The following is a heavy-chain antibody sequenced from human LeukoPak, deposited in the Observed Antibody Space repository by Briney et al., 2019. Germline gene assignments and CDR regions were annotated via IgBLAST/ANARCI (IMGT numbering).Heavy chain of an antibody. CDR2: IYYSGST. J-gene: IGHJ3*02. Sequence: YWIGWVRQMPGKGLEWIGYIYYSGSTYYNPSLKSRVTISVDTSKNQFSLKLSSVTAADTAVYYCARVSFGGVIESAFDIWGQGTMVTVSS. CDR3: ARVSFGGVIESAFDI. CDR1: Y. D-gene: IGHD3-16*02. V-gene: IGHV4-31*02.